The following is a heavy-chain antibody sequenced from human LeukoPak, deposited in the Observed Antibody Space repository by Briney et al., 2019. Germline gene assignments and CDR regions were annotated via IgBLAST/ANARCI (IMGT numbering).Heavy chain of an antibody. J-gene: IGHJ6*02. CDR2: INPSGGST. CDR1: GYTFTSYY. V-gene: IGHV1-46*01. CDR3: ARDVLYCSSTSCYSYGMDV. Sequence: ASVKVSCKASGYTFTSYYMHWVRQAPGQGLKWMGIINPSGGSTTYAQKFQGRVTMTRDTSTSTVYMELSSLRSEDTAVYFCARDVLYCSSTSCYSYGMDVWGQGTTVTVSS. D-gene: IGHD2-2*01.